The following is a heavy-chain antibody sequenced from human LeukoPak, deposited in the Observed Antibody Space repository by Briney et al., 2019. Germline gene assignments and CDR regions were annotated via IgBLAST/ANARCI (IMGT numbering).Heavy chain of an antibody. Sequence: SETLSLTCAVYGGSFSGYYWSWIRQPPGKGLEWIGEINHSGSTNYNPSLKSRVTISVDTSKNQFSLKLSSVTAADTAVYYCARAPWESYYNSYFDYWGQGTLVTVSS. V-gene: IGHV4-34*01. CDR1: GGSFSGYY. D-gene: IGHD3-10*01. CDR2: INHSGST. J-gene: IGHJ4*02. CDR3: ARAPWESYYNSYFDY.